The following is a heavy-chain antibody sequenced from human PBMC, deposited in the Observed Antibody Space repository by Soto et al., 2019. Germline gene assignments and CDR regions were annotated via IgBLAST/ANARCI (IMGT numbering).Heavy chain of an antibody. J-gene: IGHJ4*02. Sequence: LKISCKGSGYSFTSYWIGWVRQMPGKGLEWMGIIYPGDSDTRYSPSFQGQVTISADKSISTAYLQWSSLKASDTAMYYCARQDLTGTRTYYFDYWGQGTLVTVSS. CDR2: IYPGDSDT. V-gene: IGHV5-51*01. CDR1: GYSFTSYW. CDR3: ARQDLTGTRTYYFDY. D-gene: IGHD1-20*01.